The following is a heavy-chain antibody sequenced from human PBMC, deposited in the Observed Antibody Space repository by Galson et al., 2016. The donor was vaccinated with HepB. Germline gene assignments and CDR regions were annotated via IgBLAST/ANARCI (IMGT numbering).Heavy chain of an antibody. CDR2: IDPRSGGT. Sequence: SVKVSCKASGYILTGYYVHWVRQAPGQGLEWMGWIDPRSGGTIYAENFQGRVTMTRDTSINTAYMELSRLRSADTAVYYCARLRRIVTTGSWSSPSYFDYWGQCTLVTGSS. CDR3: ARLRRIVTTGSWSSPSYFDY. V-gene: IGHV1-2*02. J-gene: IGHJ4*02. CDR1: GYILTGYY. D-gene: IGHD1-26*01.